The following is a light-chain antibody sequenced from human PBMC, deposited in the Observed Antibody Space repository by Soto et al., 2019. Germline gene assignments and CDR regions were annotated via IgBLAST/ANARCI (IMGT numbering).Light chain of an antibody. CDR2: DAS. CDR1: QDISNY. V-gene: IGKV1-33*01. CDR3: QQYDNLPSIT. Sequence: DIQMTQSQSSLSASVGDRVTITCQASQDISNYLNWYQQKPGKAPKLLIYDASNLETGVPSRVSGRGSGTDFTFTISSLQPEDIATYYCQQYDNLPSITFGQGTRLYFK. J-gene: IGKJ5*01.